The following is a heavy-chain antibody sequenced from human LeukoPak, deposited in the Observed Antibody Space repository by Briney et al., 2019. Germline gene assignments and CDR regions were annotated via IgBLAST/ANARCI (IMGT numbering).Heavy chain of an antibody. J-gene: IGHJ6*02. D-gene: IGHD6-13*01. CDR2: ISYDGSNK. Sequence: GGSLRLSCAASGFTFSSYAMHWVRQAPGKGLEWVAVISYDGSNKYYADSVKGRFTISRDNSKNTLYLQMNSLRAEDTAVYYCARGGSGSSSWYPLDVWGQGTTVTVSS. CDR1: GFTFSSYA. CDR3: ARGGSGSSSWYPLDV. V-gene: IGHV3-30*04.